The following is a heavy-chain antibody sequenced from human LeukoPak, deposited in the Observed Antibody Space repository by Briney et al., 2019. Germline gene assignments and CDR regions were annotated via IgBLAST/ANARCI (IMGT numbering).Heavy chain of an antibody. CDR3: ARAPQYDYVWGSYRSKRQGYYYYYYMDV. J-gene: IGHJ6*03. CDR1: GGSFSGYY. Sequence: SETLSLTCAVYGGSFSGYYWSWIRQPPGKGLEWIGEINHSGSTNYNPSLKSRVTASVDTSKNQFSLKLSSVTAADTAVYYCARAPQYDYVWGSYRSKRQGYYYYYYMDVWGKGTTVTVSS. CDR2: INHSGST. D-gene: IGHD3-16*02. V-gene: IGHV4-34*01.